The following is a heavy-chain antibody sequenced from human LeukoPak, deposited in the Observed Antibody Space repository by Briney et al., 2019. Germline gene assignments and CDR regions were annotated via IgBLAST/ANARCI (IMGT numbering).Heavy chain of an antibody. D-gene: IGHD3-3*01. V-gene: IGHV3-11*04. CDR3: AREYDFWSGYYWFDP. CDR1: GFTFSDCH. CDR2: ITNRGNVI. Sequence: PGGSLRLSCAASGFTFSDCHMSWIRQAPGKGLEWISYITNRGNVIYYANSVRGRFTISRDNAKNSLYLQMNSLRAEDTAVYYCAREYDFWSGYYWFDPWGQGTLVTVSS. J-gene: IGHJ5*02.